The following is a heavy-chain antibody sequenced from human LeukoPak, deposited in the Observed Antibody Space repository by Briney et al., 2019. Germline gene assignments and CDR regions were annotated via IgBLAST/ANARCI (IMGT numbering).Heavy chain of an antibody. D-gene: IGHD3-10*01. CDR1: GGSISSYY. Sequence: PSETLSLTCTVSGGSISSYYWSWIRQPPGKGLEWIGYIYYSGSTNYNPSLKSRVTISVDTSKNQFSLKLSSVTAADTAVYYCAGTMVRGGNWFDPWGQGTLVTVSS. V-gene: IGHV4-59*08. CDR3: AGTMVRGGNWFDP. J-gene: IGHJ5*02. CDR2: IYYSGST.